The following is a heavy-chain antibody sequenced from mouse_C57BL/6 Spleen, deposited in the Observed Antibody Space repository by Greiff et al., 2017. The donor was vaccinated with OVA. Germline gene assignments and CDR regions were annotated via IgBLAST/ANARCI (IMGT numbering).Heavy chain of an antibody. V-gene: IGHV1-69*01. Sequence: VQLQQSGAELVMPGASVKLSCKASGYTFTSYWMHWVKQRPGQGLEWIGEIDPSDSYTNYTQKFKGKSTLTVDKSSSTAYMQLSSLTSEDAAVYYCARRVTAQATRTGYFDVWGTGTTVTVSS. CDR1: GYTFTSYW. CDR2: IDPSDSYT. J-gene: IGHJ1*03. CDR3: ARRVTAQATRTGYFDV. D-gene: IGHD3-2*02.